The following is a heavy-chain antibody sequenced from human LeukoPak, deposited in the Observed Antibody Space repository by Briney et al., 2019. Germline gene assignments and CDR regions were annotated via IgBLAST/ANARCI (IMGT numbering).Heavy chain of an antibody. Sequence: GGSLRLSCAASGFTFSNTWMSWVRQAPGKGLEWVGRIKSKTDGGTTDYAAPVKGRFTISRDDSENTLFLQMNSLKTEDTAVYYCTTDGLMVRGVMHNDWGQGTLVTVSS. CDR1: GFTFSNTW. J-gene: IGHJ4*02. V-gene: IGHV3-15*01. D-gene: IGHD3-10*01. CDR2: IKSKTDGGTT. CDR3: TTDGLMVRGVMHND.